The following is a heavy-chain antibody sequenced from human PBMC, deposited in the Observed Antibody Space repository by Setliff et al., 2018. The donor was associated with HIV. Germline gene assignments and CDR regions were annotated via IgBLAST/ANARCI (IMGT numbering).Heavy chain of an antibody. Sequence: PSETLSLTCAVYGGSFSGYYWSWIRQTPGKGLEWIGEINHGGSTNYNPSLKSRVTVSPDTSKNQFSLKLRSITAADTAVYYCARVRTGSYFQRLDYYYMDVWGKGTTVTVSS. D-gene: IGHD3-9*01. V-gene: IGHV4-34*01. CDR2: INHGGST. CDR3: ARVRTGSYFQRLDYYYMDV. CDR1: GGSFSGYY. J-gene: IGHJ6*03.